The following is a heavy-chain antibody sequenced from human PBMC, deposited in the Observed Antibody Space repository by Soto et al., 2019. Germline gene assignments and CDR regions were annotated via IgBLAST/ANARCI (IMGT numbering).Heavy chain of an antibody. D-gene: IGHD3-16*01. J-gene: IGHJ6*02. CDR2: INAGNGNT. V-gene: IGHV1-3*01. Sequence: ASVKVSCKASGYTFTSYAMHWVRQAPGQRLEWMGWINAGNGNTKYSQKFQGRVTITRDTSASTAYMELSSLRSEDTAVYYCARGGMPNYYYYGMDVWGQGTTVNVS. CDR1: GYTFTSYA. CDR3: ARGGMPNYYYYGMDV.